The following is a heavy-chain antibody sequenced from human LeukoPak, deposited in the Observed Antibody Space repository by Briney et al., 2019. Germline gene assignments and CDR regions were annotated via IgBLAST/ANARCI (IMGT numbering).Heavy chain of an antibody. Sequence: GGSLRLSCAASGFTFSSYSMNWVRQAPGKGLEWVSYVSSSSSTIYYADSVKGRFTISRDNSKNTLYLQMNSLRAEDTAVYYCARGPVYYDSSGYYQLNYWGQGTLVTVSS. D-gene: IGHD3-22*01. J-gene: IGHJ4*02. CDR1: GFTFSSYS. CDR3: ARGPVYYDSSGYYQLNY. CDR2: VSSSSSTI. V-gene: IGHV3-48*01.